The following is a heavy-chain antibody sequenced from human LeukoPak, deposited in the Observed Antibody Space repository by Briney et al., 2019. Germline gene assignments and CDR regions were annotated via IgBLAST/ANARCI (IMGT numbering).Heavy chain of an antibody. CDR1: GFTFSSYG. CDR2: ISHDGSNK. Sequence: GGSLRLSCAASGFTFSSYGMHRVRQPPAKGLEGVAVISHDGSNKYYADSVQGRFTISIDNSKNTLYLQMNSLRAEDTAVYYCAKEPTMVLDYWGQGTLVTVSS. CDR3: AKEPTMVLDY. J-gene: IGHJ4*02. D-gene: IGHD3-10*01. V-gene: IGHV3-30*18.